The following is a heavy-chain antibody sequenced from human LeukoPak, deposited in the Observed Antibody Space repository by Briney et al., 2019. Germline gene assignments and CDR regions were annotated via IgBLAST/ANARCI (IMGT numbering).Heavy chain of an antibody. CDR1: GFTFSSYG. CDR3: ARPLITMIEAIDY. D-gene: IGHD3-22*01. J-gene: IGHJ4*02. Sequence: GGSLRPSCAASGFTFSSYGMSWVRQAPGKGLEWVSAISGSGGSTYYADSVKGRFTISRDNSKNTLYLQMNSLRAEDTAVYYCARPLITMIEAIDYWGQGTLVTVSS. CDR2: ISGSGGST. V-gene: IGHV3-23*01.